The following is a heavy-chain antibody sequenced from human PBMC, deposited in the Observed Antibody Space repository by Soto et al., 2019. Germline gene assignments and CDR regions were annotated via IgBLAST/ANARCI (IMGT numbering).Heavy chain of an antibody. J-gene: IGHJ4*02. CDR2: SKNKADSYTT. CDR3: TVWGSGNDFGAA. CDR1: GFTFSDHY. D-gene: IGHD3-10*01. V-gene: IGHV3-72*01. Sequence: EVQLVESGGGLVQPGGSLRLSCAASGFTFSDHYMDWVRQARGKGLEWVGRSKNKADSYTTEYAASVKGRFSISRDXSKNSLFLQMNSLKTEDTAVYYCTVWGSGNDFGAAWGQGILVTVSS.